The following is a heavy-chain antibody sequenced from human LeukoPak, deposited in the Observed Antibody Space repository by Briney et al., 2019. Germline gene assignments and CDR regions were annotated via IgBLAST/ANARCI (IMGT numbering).Heavy chain of an antibody. Sequence: SETLSLTCTVSGGSISSYYWSWIRQPPGKGLEWIGYVYYSGTTNYNPSLKSRVTISVDTSKNQFSLKLSSVTAADTAVYYCAREGWGYYFDFWGQGTLVTVSS. CDR2: VYYSGTT. J-gene: IGHJ4*02. D-gene: IGHD7-27*01. V-gene: IGHV4-59*01. CDR3: AREGWGYYFDF. CDR1: GGSISSYY.